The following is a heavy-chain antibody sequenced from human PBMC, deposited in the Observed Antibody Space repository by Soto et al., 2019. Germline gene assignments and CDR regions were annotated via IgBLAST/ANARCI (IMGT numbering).Heavy chain of an antibody. CDR1: GFTFSSYG. D-gene: IGHD3-10*01. CDR3: AKDSGWFVDC. Sequence: QVQLVESGGGVVQPGRSLRLSCAASGFTFSSYGMHWVRQAPGKGLEWVAVISYDGSNKYYADSVKGRFTICRDNSKNTLYLQMNGLRAEDTAVYYCAKDSGWFVDCWGQGTLVTVSS. CDR2: ISYDGSNK. J-gene: IGHJ4*02. V-gene: IGHV3-30*18.